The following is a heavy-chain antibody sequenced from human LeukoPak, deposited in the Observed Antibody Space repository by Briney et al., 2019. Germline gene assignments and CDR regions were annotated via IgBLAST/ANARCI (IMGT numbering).Heavy chain of an antibody. CDR3: ARTDYGSGNGMDV. J-gene: IGHJ6*04. D-gene: IGHD3-10*01. Sequence: ASVKVSCKASGGTFSSYAISWVRQAPGQGLEWMGGIIPIFSTANYAQKFQGRVTITADKSTSTAYMELSSLRSEDTAVYYCARTDYGSGNGMDVWGKGTTVTVS. V-gene: IGHV1-69*06. CDR1: GGTFSSYA. CDR2: IIPIFSTA.